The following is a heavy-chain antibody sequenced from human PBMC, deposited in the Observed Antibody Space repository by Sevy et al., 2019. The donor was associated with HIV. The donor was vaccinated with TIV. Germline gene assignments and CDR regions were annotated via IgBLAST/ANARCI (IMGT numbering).Heavy chain of an antibody. CDR2: ISSSSSYI. CDR1: GFTFSSYS. D-gene: IGHD6-13*01. J-gene: IGHJ6*02. CDR3: AREVGSSSWPYYYGMDV. Sequence: GGSLRLSCAASGFTFSSYSMNWVRQAPGKGLEWVSSISSSSSYIYNADSVKGRFTISRDNAKNSLYLQMNSLRAEDTAVYYCAREVGSSSWPYYYGMDVWGQGTTVTVSS. V-gene: IGHV3-21*01.